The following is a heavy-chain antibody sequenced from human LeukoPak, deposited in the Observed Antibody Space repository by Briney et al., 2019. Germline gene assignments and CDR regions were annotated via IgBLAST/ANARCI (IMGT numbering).Heavy chain of an antibody. CDR3: AKDGTDYVWETYFGGPNLDS. CDR2: ISSSGSTI. J-gene: IGHJ4*02. D-gene: IGHD3-16*01. Sequence: GGSLRLSCAASGFTFSSYEMNWVRQAPGKGLEWVSYISSSGSTIYYADSVKGRFTISRDNAKNSLYLQMNSLRAEDTAVFYCAKDGTDYVWETYFGGPNLDSWGQGALVTVSS. CDR1: GFTFSSYE. V-gene: IGHV3-48*03.